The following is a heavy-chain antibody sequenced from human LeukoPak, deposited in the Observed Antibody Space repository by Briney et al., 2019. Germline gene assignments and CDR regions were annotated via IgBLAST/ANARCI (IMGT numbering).Heavy chain of an antibody. CDR1: GFTFSSYS. V-gene: IGHV3-21*01. D-gene: IGHD6-19*01. Sequence: GGSLRLSCAASGFTFSSYSMNWVRQAPGKGLEWVSSISSSSSYIYYADSVKGRFTISRDNAKNSLYLQMNSLRAEDTAVYYCAKDLLRIAVADYFDYWGQGTLVTVSS. CDR2: ISSSSSYI. CDR3: AKDLLRIAVADYFDY. J-gene: IGHJ4*02.